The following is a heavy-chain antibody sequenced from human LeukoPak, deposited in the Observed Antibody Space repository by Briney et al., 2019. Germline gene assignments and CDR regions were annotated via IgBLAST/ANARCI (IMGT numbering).Heavy chain of an antibody. J-gene: IGHJ6*03. CDR3: ARLHWESGGIYFYYYMDV. CDR2: MNPNNGNT. D-gene: IGHD3-16*01. V-gene: IGHV1-8*01. Sequence: GASVKVSCKASGYTFTSYDINWVRQAPGQGLEWMASMNPNNGNTAYARKFQGRVTVTRDTSIGTAYLELSALRSEDTAVYYCARLHWESGGIYFYYYMDVWGKGTTVTVSS. CDR1: GYTFTSYD.